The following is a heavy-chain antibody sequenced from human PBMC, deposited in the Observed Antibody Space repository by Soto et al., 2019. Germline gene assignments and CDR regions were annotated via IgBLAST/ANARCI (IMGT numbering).Heavy chain of an antibody. D-gene: IGHD3-16*01. Sequence: EVQLEESGGGLVQPGGSLRLSCAASGFTLSSFALNWVRQAPGKGLEWVSYIGATSSSGSNFYYAASVKGRFTISRDSGKNSLFLQINSLRDEDTAIYYFARGGKVPYYYGMDVWGQGTTVTVSS. V-gene: IGHV3-48*03. CDR1: GFTLSSFA. CDR3: ARGGKVPYYYGMDV. J-gene: IGHJ6*02. CDR2: IGATSSSGSNF.